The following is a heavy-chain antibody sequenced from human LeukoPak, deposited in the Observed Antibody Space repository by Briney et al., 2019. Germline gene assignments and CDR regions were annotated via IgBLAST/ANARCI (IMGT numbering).Heavy chain of an antibody. CDR1: GFTFSSYA. CDR3: ATSGGDYDSSGYYYY. Sequence: GGSLRLSCAASGFTFSSYAMHWVRQAPGKGLEWVSVIYSGGSTYYADSVKGRFTISRDNSKNTLYLQMNSLRAEDTAVYYCATSGGDYDSSGYYYYWGQGTLVTVSS. D-gene: IGHD3-22*01. V-gene: IGHV3-53*01. J-gene: IGHJ4*02. CDR2: IYSGGST.